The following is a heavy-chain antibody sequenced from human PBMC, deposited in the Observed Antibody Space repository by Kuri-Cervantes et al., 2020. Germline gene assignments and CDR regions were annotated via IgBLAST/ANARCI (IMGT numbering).Heavy chain of an antibody. J-gene: IGHJ3*02. V-gene: IGHV3-72*01. CDR1: GGSISSGDYY. Sequence: GGSLRLSCTVSGGSISSGDYYWSWIRQAPGKGLEWVGRTRIKANSYTTEYAASVKGRFTISRDDSKNSLYLQMNSLKTEDTAVYYCAREGYCSGGSCYRGAFDIWGQGTMVTVSS. CDR2: TRIKANSYTT. D-gene: IGHD2-15*01. CDR3: AREGYCSGGSCYRGAFDI.